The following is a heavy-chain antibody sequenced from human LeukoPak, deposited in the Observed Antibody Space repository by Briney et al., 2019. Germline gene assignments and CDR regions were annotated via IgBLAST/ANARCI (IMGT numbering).Heavy chain of an antibody. CDR1: GFTFSSLA. V-gene: IGHV3-23*01. Sequence: GGSLRLSCAASGFTFSSLAMSWVRQAPGKGLEWLSTISDSGGSTYYADSVRGRFTISRDNSKDTLYVQMNSLRAEDAAVYYCAKSHSVVRRGYFDYWGQGALVTVSS. CDR3: AKSHSVVRRGYFDY. D-gene: IGHD2-2*01. CDR2: ISDSGGST. J-gene: IGHJ4*02.